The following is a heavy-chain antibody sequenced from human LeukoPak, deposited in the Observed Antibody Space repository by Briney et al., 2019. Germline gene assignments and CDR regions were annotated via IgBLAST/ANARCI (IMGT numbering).Heavy chain of an antibody. Sequence: GGSLRLSCAAPGLTFYSYGMSWVRQAPGKGLEWVSGISGSGDTTYYADSVKGRFTISRDNSKNTLYLQMNSLRVEDTAVYYCAKGHSAHGTGFDCWGQGTLVAVSS. D-gene: IGHD1-14*01. CDR3: AKGHSAHGTGFDC. CDR1: GLTFYSYG. CDR2: ISGSGDTT. J-gene: IGHJ4*02. V-gene: IGHV3-23*01.